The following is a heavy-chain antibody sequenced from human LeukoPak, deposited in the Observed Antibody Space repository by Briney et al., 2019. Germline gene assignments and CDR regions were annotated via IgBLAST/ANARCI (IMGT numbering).Heavy chain of an antibody. CDR2: INHSGST. V-gene: IGHV4-34*01. CDR3: ARHGGWVVPAAIYDY. CDR1: SGSFSGYY. Sequence: ASETLSLTCAVYSGSFSGYYWSWIRQPPGKGLEWIGEINHSGSTNYNPSLKSRVTISVDTSKNQFSLKLSSVTAADTAVYYCARHGGWVVPAAIYDYWGQGTLVTVSS. J-gene: IGHJ4*02. D-gene: IGHD2-2*01.